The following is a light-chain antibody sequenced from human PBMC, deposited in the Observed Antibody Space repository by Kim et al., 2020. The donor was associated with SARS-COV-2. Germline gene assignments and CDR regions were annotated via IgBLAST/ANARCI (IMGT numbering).Light chain of an antibody. CDR1: SSDVGVYYY. Sequence: GQSITISCTGISSDVGVYYYVSWYQKHPGKAPKLMIYDVSNRPSGVSNRFSGSRSGNTASLTISGLQAEDEADYYCSSYTSRSTLVFGGGTQLTVL. V-gene: IGLV2-14*03. J-gene: IGLJ2*01. CDR3: SSYTSRSTLV. CDR2: DVS.